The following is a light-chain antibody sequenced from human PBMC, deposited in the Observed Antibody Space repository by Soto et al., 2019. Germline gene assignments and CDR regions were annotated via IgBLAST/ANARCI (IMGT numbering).Light chain of an antibody. J-gene: IGKJ1*01. Sequence: ELVWIQTPRTRAVSLGDRASLSCRASQNLSRYFLAWYQHKPGQVPRLLIYDASTRATGIPARFSGSGSGTEFTLTSCSLQSEDFALYYCQHFHYWWTFGRGTKVDI. CDR1: QNLSRY. V-gene: IGKV3-15*01. CDR2: DAS. CDR3: QHFHYWWT.